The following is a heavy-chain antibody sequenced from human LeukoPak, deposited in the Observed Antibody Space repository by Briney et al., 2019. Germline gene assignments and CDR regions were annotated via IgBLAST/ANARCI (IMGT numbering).Heavy chain of an antibody. J-gene: IGHJ4*02. CDR2: ISYDGSNK. Sequence: GGSLRLSCAASGFTFSSYAMHWVRQAPGKGLEWVAVISYDGSNKYYADSVKGRFTISRDNSKNTLYLQMNSLRAEDTAVYYCARTVLRFGHVGVFDYWAREPWSPSPQ. CDR1: GFTFSSYA. CDR3: ARTVLRFGHVGVFDY. V-gene: IGHV3-30-3*01. D-gene: IGHD3-10*01.